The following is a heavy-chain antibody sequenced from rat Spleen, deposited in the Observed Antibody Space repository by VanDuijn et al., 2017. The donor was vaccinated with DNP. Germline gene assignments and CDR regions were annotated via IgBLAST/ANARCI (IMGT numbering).Heavy chain of an antibody. CDR3: ASRKLPEYNYGFDS. V-gene: IGHV3-3*01. Sequence: EVQLQESGPGLVKPSQSLSLPCSVTGYSITSSYRWNWIRKFPGNKLEWMGYINSAGGTNYNPSLKSRISITRDTSKNQFFLQVNSVTTKDTATYYCASRKLPEYNYGFDSWGQGVMVTVSS. CDR1: GYSITSSYR. CDR2: INSAGGT. J-gene: IGHJ2*01. D-gene: IGHD1-4*01.